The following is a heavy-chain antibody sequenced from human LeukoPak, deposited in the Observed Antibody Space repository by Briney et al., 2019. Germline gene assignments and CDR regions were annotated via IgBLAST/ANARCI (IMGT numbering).Heavy chain of an antibody. J-gene: IGHJ4*02. CDR2: ISYDGSNT. CDR1: GFTFSSYS. D-gene: IGHD3-10*01. CDR3: ARDPFTYESGSYNADY. V-gene: IGHV3-30*03. Sequence: PGGSLRLSCAASGFTFSSYSMRWVRQAPGKGLEWVAVISYDGSNTYYADSVKGRFTISRDNSKNTLYLQMNSLRAEDTAVYYCARDPFTYESGSYNADYWGQGTLVTVSS.